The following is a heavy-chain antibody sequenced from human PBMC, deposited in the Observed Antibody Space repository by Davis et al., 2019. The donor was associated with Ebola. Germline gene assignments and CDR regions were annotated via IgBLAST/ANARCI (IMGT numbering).Heavy chain of an antibody. Sequence: PGGSLRLSCAASGFSFSSCSMNWVRQAPGKGLEWVSATTLSGGSTYYADSVKGRPTISRDNSRNTLYLQMNSLRAEDTAVYYCARDSYNNGYYYWPEYFHHWGQGTLVTVSS. CDR3: ARDSYNNGYYYWPEYFHH. V-gene: IGHV3-23*01. CDR2: TTLSGGST. J-gene: IGHJ1*01. D-gene: IGHD3-22*01. CDR1: GFSFSSCS.